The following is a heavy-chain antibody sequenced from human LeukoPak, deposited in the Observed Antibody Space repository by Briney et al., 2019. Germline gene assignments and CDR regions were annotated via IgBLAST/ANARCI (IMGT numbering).Heavy chain of an antibody. D-gene: IGHD3-22*01. CDR3: ARRTDYYDSSGYYGGYHY. Sequence: SETPSLTCSVSGYSISSGYHWGWIRQPPGQGLEWIGSIYHGGSTYYNPSLRSRVTMSVDTSKNQFSLNLRSVTAADTAVYYCARRTDYYDSSGYYGGYHYWGQGTLVTVSS. V-gene: IGHV4-38-2*01. CDR1: GYSISSGYH. J-gene: IGHJ4*02. CDR2: IYHGGST.